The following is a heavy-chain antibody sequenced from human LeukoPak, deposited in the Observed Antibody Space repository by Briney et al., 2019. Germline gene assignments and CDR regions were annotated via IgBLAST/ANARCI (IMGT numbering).Heavy chain of an antibody. CDR1: DYSIIYSTYY. D-gene: IGHD3-10*02. Sequence: SETLSLTCTVSDYSIIYSTYYWSWIRQPPGKGLEWIGYIYYSGSTNYNPSLKSRVTISVDTSKNQFSLKLSSVTAADTAVYYCARGTITMLVDVWGKGTTVTVSS. CDR2: IYYSGST. CDR3: ARGTITMLVDV. V-gene: IGHV4-61*01. J-gene: IGHJ6*04.